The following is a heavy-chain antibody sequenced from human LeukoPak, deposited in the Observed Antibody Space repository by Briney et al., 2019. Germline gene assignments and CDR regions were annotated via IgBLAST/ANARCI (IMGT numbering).Heavy chain of an antibody. Sequence: SETLSLTCTVSGGSISSYYWSWIRQPPGKGLEWIGYIYYSGSTNYNPSLKSRVTISVDTSKNQFSLKLSSVTAADTAVYYCARHGRVGATPWATFDYWGQGTLVTVSS. CDR3: ARHGRVGATPWATFDY. CDR2: IYYSGST. D-gene: IGHD1-26*01. V-gene: IGHV4-59*08. CDR1: GGSISSYY. J-gene: IGHJ4*02.